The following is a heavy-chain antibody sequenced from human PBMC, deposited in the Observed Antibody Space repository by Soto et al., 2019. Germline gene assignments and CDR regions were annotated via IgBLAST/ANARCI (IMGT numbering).Heavy chain of an antibody. CDR2: IYWNDDK. Sequence: ESGATLVNPTHPLTLTCSFCGFSLTTGGVAVGWIRQPPGKALEWLALIYWNDDKRYRPSLKNRVTVTKETSKNQVGLTGSNMEPVDTPTYYCAHNLRYFDAMDVWRQGTTVTVSS. J-gene: IGHJ6*02. D-gene: IGHD3-9*01. CDR3: AHNLRYFDAMDV. V-gene: IGHV2-5*01. CDR1: GFSLTTGGVA.